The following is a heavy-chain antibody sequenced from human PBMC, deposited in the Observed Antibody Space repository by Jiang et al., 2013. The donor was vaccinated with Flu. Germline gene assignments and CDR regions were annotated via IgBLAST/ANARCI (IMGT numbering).Heavy chain of an antibody. D-gene: IGHD2-2*02. CDR1: GDSVSSNSAA. V-gene: IGHV6-1*01. CDR2: TYYRSKWYN. Sequence: QTLSLTCAISGDSVSSNSAAWNWIRQSPSRGLEWLGRTYYRSKWYNDYAVSVKSRITINPDTSKNQFSLQLNSVTPEDTAVYYCARDIVVVVPAAIREGYYYYGMDVWGQGTTVTVSS. J-gene: IGHJ6*02. CDR3: ARDIVVVVPAAIREGYYYYGMDV.